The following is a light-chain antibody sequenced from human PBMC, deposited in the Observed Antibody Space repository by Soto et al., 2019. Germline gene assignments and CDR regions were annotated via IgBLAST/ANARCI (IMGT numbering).Light chain of an antibody. J-gene: IGKJ4*01. CDR3: QQYNNWPLT. Sequence: ETVMTQSPATLSVSPGERATLSCRASQSISSNLAWYQQKPGQAPRLLIYGASTRATGIPARFTGSGSGTEFTLTISSLQSEDFAVYYCQQYNNWPLTVGGGTKVDIK. CDR1: QSISSN. CDR2: GAS. V-gene: IGKV3-15*01.